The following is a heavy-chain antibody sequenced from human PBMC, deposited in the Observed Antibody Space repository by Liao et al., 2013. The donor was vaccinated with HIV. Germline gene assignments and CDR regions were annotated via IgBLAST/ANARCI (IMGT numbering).Heavy chain of an antibody. J-gene: IGHJ5*02. Sequence: QVQLQESGPGLVKPSQTLSLTCTVSGGSFSSGRDYWSWIRQPAGKGLEWIGRIYTSGSTNYNPSLKSRVTMSVDTSKNQFSLKLSSVTAADTAVYYCARTDQYYDFWNGYENWFDPWGQGTLVTVSS. D-gene: IGHD3-3*01. V-gene: IGHV4-61*02. CDR3: ARTDQYYDFWNGYENWFDP. CDR2: IYTSGST. CDR1: GGSFSSGRDY.